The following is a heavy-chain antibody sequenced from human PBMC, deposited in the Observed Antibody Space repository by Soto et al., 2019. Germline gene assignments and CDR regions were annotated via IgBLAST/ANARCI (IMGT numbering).Heavy chain of an antibody. D-gene: IGHD6-6*01. V-gene: IGHV3-33*01. J-gene: IGHJ4*02. CDR1: RFAFSNYG. Sequence: QVQLVESGGGVVQPGRSLRLSCAASRFAFSNYGMHWVRQAPGKGLAWVALIWYDGSNKYYADSVKGRFTISRDNSKNTLYLQMNSLRAEDTAVCYCAGSPPGVAGRYYFDYWGQGALVTVSS. CDR3: AGSPPGVAGRYYFDY. CDR2: IWYDGSNK.